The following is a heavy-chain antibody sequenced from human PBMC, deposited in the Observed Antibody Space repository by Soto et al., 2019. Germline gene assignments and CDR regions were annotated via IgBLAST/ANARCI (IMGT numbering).Heavy chain of an antibody. J-gene: IGHJ4*02. Sequence: QVQLVESGGGVVQPGRSLRLSCAASGFPFTTYGMHWVREGPGKGLEWVAVISYDGSNKYYADSVKGRFTISRDNSKNMLYLQMNRLRPEDTALYYCVGGQYYFDYRGQGTLVTVSS. CDR3: VGGQYYFDY. CDR2: ISYDGSNK. V-gene: IGHV3-30*03. D-gene: IGHD3-10*01. CDR1: GFPFTTYG.